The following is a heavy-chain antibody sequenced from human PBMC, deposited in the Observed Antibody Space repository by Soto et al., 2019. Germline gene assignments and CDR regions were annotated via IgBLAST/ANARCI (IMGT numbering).Heavy chain of an antibody. V-gene: IGHV1-2*02. CDR2: INPNSGGT. CDR1: GYTFTGYY. Sequence: ASVKFSCKASGYTFTGYYMHWVRQAPGQGLEWMGWINPNSGGTNYAQKFQGRVTMTRDTSISTAYMELSRLRSDDTAVYYCARGGITMVRGVNPSQYWGQGTLVTVSS. J-gene: IGHJ4*02. CDR3: ARGGITMVRGVNPSQY. D-gene: IGHD3-10*01.